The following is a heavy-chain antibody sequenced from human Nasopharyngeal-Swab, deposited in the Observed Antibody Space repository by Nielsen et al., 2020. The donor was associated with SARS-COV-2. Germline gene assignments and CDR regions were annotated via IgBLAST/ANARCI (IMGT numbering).Heavy chain of an antibody. Sequence: GESLKISCAASGFTFSNFAMSSVRQAPGKGLEWVSVISGSDHTTYYADSVKGRFTISRDNSKNTVNLQMNSLRVEDTAIYYCAKDRDSGDDSDDYYHYYGMDVWGQGTTVTVFS. D-gene: IGHD5-12*01. J-gene: IGHJ6*02. CDR2: ISGSDHTT. CDR3: AKDRDSGDDSDDYYHYYGMDV. V-gene: IGHV3-23*01. CDR1: GFTFSNFA.